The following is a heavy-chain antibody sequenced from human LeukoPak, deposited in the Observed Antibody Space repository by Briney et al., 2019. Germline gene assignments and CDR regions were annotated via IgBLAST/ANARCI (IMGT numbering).Heavy chain of an antibody. CDR2: ISYDGSNK. Sequence: GGSLRLSCAASGFTFSSYGMHWVRQAPGKGLEWVAVISYDGSNKYYADSVKGRFTISRDNSKNTLYLQMNSLRAEDTAVYYCAKGGGYESEDYYYMDVWGKGTTVTVSS. V-gene: IGHV3-30*18. D-gene: IGHD5-12*01. CDR1: GFTFSSYG. J-gene: IGHJ6*03. CDR3: AKGGGYESEDYYYMDV.